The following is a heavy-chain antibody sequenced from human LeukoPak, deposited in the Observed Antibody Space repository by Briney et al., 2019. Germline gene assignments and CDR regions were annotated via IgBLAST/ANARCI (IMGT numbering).Heavy chain of an antibody. CDR1: GFTFSDYA. Sequence: PGGSLRLSCAASGFTFSDYAMSWVRQAPGKGLEWVSVISDGVGTTYYAVSVRGRFTISRDNSKNRLYLQMNSLRGEDTAVYYCAKAFQGRVLITSQDWGQGTQVTVSS. V-gene: IGHV3-23*01. D-gene: IGHD3-10*01. CDR3: AKAFQGRVLITSQD. CDR2: ISDGVGTT. J-gene: IGHJ4*02.